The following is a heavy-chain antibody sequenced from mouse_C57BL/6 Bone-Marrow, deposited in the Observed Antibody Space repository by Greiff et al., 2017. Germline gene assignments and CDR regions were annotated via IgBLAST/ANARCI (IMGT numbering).Heavy chain of an antibody. CDR2: IRNKANGYTT. CDR3: ASSMMVTTFLFAY. Sequence: EVKLVESGGGLVQPGGSLSLSCAASGFTFTDYYMSWVRQPPGKALEWLGFIRNKANGYTTEYSASVKGRFTISRDNSQSILYLQMNALRAEDSATYYCASSMMVTTFLFAYWGQGTLVTVSA. V-gene: IGHV7-3*01. J-gene: IGHJ3*01. CDR1: GFTFTDYY. D-gene: IGHD2-3*01.